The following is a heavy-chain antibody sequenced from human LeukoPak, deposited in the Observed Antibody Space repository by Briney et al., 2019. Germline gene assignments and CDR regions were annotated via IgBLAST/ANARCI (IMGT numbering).Heavy chain of an antibody. D-gene: IGHD4-11*01. Sequence: PSETLSLTCTVSGGSISSGGYYWSWIRQHPGKGLEWIGYIYYSGSTYYNPSLKSRVTISVDTSKNQFSLKLSSVTAADTAVYYCARATPTAHLRVTTYNRFDPWGQGTLVTVSS. V-gene: IGHV4-31*03. CDR2: IYYSGST. CDR3: ARATPTAHLRVTTYNRFDP. J-gene: IGHJ5*02. CDR1: GGSISSGGYY.